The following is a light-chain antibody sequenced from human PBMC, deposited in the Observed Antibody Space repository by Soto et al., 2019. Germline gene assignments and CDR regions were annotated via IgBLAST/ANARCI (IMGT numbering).Light chain of an antibody. CDR3: SSYTSSSTDVV. CDR1: SSDVGGYNY. V-gene: IGLV2-14*01. CDR2: DVS. J-gene: IGLJ2*01. Sequence: QSVLTQPASVSGSPGQSITISCTGTSSDVGGYNYVSWYQQHPGKAPKLMIYDVSNRPSGVSNRFSGSKSGNTASLTISGLQAEDEDDYYCSSYTSSSTDVVFGGGTKVTVL.